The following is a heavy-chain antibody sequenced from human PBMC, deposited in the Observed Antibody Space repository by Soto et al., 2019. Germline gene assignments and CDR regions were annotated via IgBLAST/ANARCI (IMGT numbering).Heavy chain of an antibody. Sequence: QVQLVQSGAEVKKPGASVNASCKASGYIFSSYAMHWVRQAPGQRLEWMGWINAGNGYTKYSQKFQGIVTVTWDTSASTVYMDLSSLRSDDTAVYYWARLITGTVGVDYWGQGTLCTVSS. V-gene: IGHV1-3*01. CDR2: INAGNGYT. CDR3: ARLITGTVGVDY. D-gene: IGHD1-20*01. CDR1: GYIFSSYA. J-gene: IGHJ4*02.